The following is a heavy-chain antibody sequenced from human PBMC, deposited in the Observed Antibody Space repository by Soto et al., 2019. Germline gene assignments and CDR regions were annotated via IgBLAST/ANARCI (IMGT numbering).Heavy chain of an antibody. J-gene: IGHJ4*02. Sequence: QVQLVQSGAEVKKPGASVKVSCKASGYTFTSYDINWVRQATGQGLEWMGWMNPNSGNTGYAQKFQGRVTMTRNTSIGTAYMELSSLRSEDAAVYYCARDASGWYELDYWGQGSQVTVSS. CDR2: MNPNSGNT. D-gene: IGHD6-19*01. CDR3: ARDASGWYELDY. V-gene: IGHV1-8*01. CDR1: GYTFTSYD.